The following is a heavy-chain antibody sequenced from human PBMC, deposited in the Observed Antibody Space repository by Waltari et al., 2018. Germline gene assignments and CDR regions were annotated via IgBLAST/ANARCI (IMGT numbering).Heavy chain of an antibody. Sequence: QVQLQQWGAGLLQPSETLSLTCAVYGGSFSGYYWNWIRQPPGKGLEWIGEINHSGSTNYNPSLKSRVTISVDTSKNQFSLKLSSVTAADTAVYYCARGRRVRLPLFWYFDLWGRGTLVTVSS. CDR2: INHSGST. V-gene: IGHV4-34*01. J-gene: IGHJ2*01. CDR3: ARGRRVRLPLFWYFDL. D-gene: IGHD4-17*01. CDR1: GGSFSGYY.